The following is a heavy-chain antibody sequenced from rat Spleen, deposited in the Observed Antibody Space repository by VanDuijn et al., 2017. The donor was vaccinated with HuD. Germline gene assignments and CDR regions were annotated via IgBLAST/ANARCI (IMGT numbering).Heavy chain of an antibody. CDR2: ISYDGRST. J-gene: IGHJ3*01. Sequence: EVQLVESGGGLVQPGRSMKLSCAASGFTFSNYDMAWVRQAPTKGLEWVASISYDGRSTYYRDSVKGRLAISRVNAKSTLYLQMDSLRSEDTATYYCTTHTTDYWFAYWGQGSLVTVSS. D-gene: IGHD1-6*01. CDR3: TTHTTDYWFAY. CDR1: GFTFSNYD. V-gene: IGHV5-20*01.